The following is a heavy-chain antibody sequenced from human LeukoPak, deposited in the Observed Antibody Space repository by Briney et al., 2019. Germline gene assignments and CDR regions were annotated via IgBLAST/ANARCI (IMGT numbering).Heavy chain of an antibody. CDR2: INPRDGTT. CDR1: GYTFTTYF. Sequence: ASVKVSCKASGYTFTTYFFHWVRQAPGQGLEWVGIINPRDGTTTYAQKFQGGVTMTRDTSTSTVSMELSSLTSEDTAIYFCARRGGGLDYWGQGSLVTVSS. V-gene: IGHV1-46*01. D-gene: IGHD3-16*01. CDR3: ARRGGGLDY. J-gene: IGHJ4*02.